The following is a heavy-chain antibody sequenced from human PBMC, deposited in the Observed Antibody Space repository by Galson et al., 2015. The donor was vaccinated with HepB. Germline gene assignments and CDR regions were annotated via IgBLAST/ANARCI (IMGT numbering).Heavy chain of an antibody. CDR1: GFTFSRYA. Sequence: SLRLSCAASGFTFSRYAMNWVRQVPGKGPEWVSGISGSGDSTYYTASVRGRFTISRDNSKNTLYLQLHSLRAEDTAVYYCAKDLNFGELFYGDHWGQGTLVTVSS. D-gene: IGHD3-10*01. J-gene: IGHJ5*02. V-gene: IGHV3-23*01. CDR2: ISGSGDST. CDR3: AKDLNFGELFYGDH.